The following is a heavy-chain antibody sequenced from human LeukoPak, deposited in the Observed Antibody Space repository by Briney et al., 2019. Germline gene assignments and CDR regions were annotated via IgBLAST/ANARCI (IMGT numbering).Heavy chain of an antibody. J-gene: IGHJ6*03. Sequence: LETLSLTCTVSGDSISTYYWSWIRQPPGKGLEWIGYIYYRVTSDYNPSLKSRVTMSVDMSTRQISLKLSSVTAADTAVYYCASSRGSSGYVYYYYYYMDVWGKGTTVTVSS. D-gene: IGHD3-22*01. CDR2: IYYRVTS. CDR1: GDSISTYY. V-gene: IGHV4-59*12. CDR3: ASSRGSSGYVYYYYYYMDV.